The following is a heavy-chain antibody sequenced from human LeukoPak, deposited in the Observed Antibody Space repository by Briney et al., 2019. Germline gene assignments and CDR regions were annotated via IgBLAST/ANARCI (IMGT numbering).Heavy chain of an antibody. V-gene: IGHV1-2*02. D-gene: IGHD6-13*01. CDR2: INPNSGGT. CDR1: GYTFTGYY. CDR3: ARVIRLGRAGIAAAGSFDY. J-gene: IGHJ4*02. Sequence: ASVKVSCRASGYTFTGYYMHWVRQAPGQGLEWMGWINPNSGGTNYAQKFQGRVTMTRDTSISTAYMELSRLRSEDTAVYYCARVIRLGRAGIAAAGSFDYWGQGTLVTVSS.